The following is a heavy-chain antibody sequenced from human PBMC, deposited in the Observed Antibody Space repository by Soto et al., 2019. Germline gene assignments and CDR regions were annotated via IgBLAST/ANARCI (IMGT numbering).Heavy chain of an antibody. Sequence: QVQLVQSGAEVKKPGASVKVSCTASGYTFVSYEINWVRQATGQGPEWMGWMNPNSGNTGYAQKFHGGVTMTTNTSISTAYMELSSLRSDATAVYSCARGDGYIFDYWGQGTLITVSS. CDR3: ARGDGYIFDY. CDR2: MNPNSGNT. D-gene: IGHD5-12*01. CDR1: GYTFVSYE. V-gene: IGHV1-8*01. J-gene: IGHJ4*02.